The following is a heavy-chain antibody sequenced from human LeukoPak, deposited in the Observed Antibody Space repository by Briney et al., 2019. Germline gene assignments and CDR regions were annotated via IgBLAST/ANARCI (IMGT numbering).Heavy chain of an antibody. V-gene: IGHV3-20*04. Sequence: GGSLRLSCAASGFTFSSYSMNWVRQAPGKGLEWVSGINWNGGSTGYADSVKGRFTISRDNAKNSLCLQMNSLRAEDTALYYCARGTVTTWITGYYYYYYMDVWGKGTTVTVSS. D-gene: IGHD4-17*01. CDR3: ARGTVTTWITGYYYYYYMDV. CDR1: GFTFSSYS. J-gene: IGHJ6*03. CDR2: INWNGGST.